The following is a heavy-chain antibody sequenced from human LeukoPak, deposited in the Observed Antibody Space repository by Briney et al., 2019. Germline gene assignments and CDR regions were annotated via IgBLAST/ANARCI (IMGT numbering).Heavy chain of an antibody. J-gene: IGHJ4*02. D-gene: IGHD6-19*01. V-gene: IGHV1-2*02. CDR2: INPNSGGT. CDR3: ARALIAVAGTVDY. Sequence: ASVKVSCKASGYTFTGYYMHWVRQAPGQGLEWMGWINPNSGGTNCAQKFQGRVTMTRDTSISTAYMELSRLRSDDTAVYYCARALIAVAGTVDYWGQGTLVTVSS. CDR1: GYTFTGYY.